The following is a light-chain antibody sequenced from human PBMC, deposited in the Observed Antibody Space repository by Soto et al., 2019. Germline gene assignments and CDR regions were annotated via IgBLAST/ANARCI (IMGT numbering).Light chain of an antibody. V-gene: IGKV1-27*01. Sequence: DIQMTQSPSSLSASVGDRVTITCRASQGISNYLAWYQQKPGKVPKLLIYAASTLQSGVPSRFSGSGSGTDFTLTITSLQPEDVETYYCQKYNSALSRGFGQGTKVEIK. CDR2: AAS. CDR3: QKYNSALSRG. CDR1: QGISNY. J-gene: IGKJ1*01.